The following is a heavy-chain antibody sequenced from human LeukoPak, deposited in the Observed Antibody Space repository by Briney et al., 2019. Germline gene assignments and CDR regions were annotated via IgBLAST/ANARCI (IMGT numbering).Heavy chain of an antibody. Sequence: GGSLRLSCAASGFTFDDYAMHWVRQAPGKGLEWVSGISWNSVSIGYADSVKGRFTISRDNAKNSLYLQMNSLRAEDTAVYYCARESVPGSSPYYFDYWGQGTLVTVSS. CDR1: GFTFDDYA. CDR2: ISWNSVSI. CDR3: ARESVPGSSPYYFDY. J-gene: IGHJ4*02. D-gene: IGHD6-13*01. V-gene: IGHV3-9*01.